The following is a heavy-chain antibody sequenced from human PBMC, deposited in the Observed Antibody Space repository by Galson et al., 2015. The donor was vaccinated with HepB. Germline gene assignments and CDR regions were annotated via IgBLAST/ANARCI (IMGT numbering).Heavy chain of an antibody. CDR3: ARAPSYDLWSGYYRFDP. J-gene: IGHJ5*02. Sequence: SVKVSCKASGGTFSSYAISWVRQAPGQGLEWMGGIIPIFGTANYAQKFQGRVTITADESTSTAYMELSSLRSEDTAVYYCARAPSYDLWSGYYRFDPWGQGTLVTVSS. V-gene: IGHV1-69*13. CDR2: IIPIFGTA. D-gene: IGHD3-3*01. CDR1: GGTFSSYA.